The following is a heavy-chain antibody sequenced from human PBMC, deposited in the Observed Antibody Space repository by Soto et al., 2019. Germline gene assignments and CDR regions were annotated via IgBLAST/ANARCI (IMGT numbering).Heavy chain of an antibody. J-gene: IGHJ4*02. Sequence: ASVKVSCKASGGTFSSYAISWVRQAPGQGLEWMGGIIPIFGTANYAQKFQGRVTITADESTSTAYMELSSLRSEDTAVYYCAVRGDYYDSSGTIGQEVYFDVWGQGTLVTVSS. D-gene: IGHD3-22*01. CDR3: AVRGDYYDSSGTIGQEVYFDV. V-gene: IGHV1-69*13. CDR1: GGTFSSYA. CDR2: IIPIFGTA.